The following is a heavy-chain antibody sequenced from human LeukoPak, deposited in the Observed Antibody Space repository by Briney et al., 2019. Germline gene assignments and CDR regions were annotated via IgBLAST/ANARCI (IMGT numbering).Heavy chain of an antibody. CDR1: GFTFYTYA. CDR2: ISGSGDNT. V-gene: IGHV3-23*01. J-gene: IGHJ4*02. Sequence: PGGSLRLSCAASGFTFYTYAMTWFRQAPGKGLEWVSSISGSGDNTYYADSVKGRFTVSRDNSKNTLYLQMNSLRAEDTAVYYCAKTPGDCTGGTCHSFDYWGQGSLVTVSS. CDR3: AKTPGDCTGGTCHSFDY. D-gene: IGHD2-15*01.